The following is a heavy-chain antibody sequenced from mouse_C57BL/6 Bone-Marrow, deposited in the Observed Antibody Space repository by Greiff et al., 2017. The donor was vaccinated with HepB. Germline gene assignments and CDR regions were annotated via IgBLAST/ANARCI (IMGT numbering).Heavy chain of an antibody. J-gene: IGHJ2*01. D-gene: IGHD1-1*01. CDR3: TTSPFTTGVEYYFDY. Sequence: EVQRVESGEGLVKPGGSLKLSCAASGFTFSSYAMSWVRQTPEKRLEWVAYISSGGDYIYYADTVKGRFTISRDNARNTLYLQMSSLKSEDTAMYYCTTSPFTTGVEYYFDYWGQGTTLTVSS. CDR1: GFTFSSYA. V-gene: IGHV5-9-1*02. CDR2: ISSGGDYI.